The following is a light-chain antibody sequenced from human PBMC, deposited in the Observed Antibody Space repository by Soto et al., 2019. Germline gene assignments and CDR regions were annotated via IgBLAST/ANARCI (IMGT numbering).Light chain of an antibody. CDR3: QQRKT. J-gene: IGKJ1*01. CDR1: QSISSY. V-gene: IGKV1-39*01. CDR2: AAS. Sequence: DIQMTQSPSSLSASVGDRVTITCRASQSISSYLNWYQQKPGKAPKLLIYAASSLQSGVPSRFSGSGSGTDFTLTISSLQPEDFATYYCQQRKTFRQGPKVEIK.